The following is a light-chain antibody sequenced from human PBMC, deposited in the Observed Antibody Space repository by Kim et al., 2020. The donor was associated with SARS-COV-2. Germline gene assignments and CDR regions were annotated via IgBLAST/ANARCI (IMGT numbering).Light chain of an antibody. CDR3: QQYGNLPT. V-gene: IGKV1-33*01. CDR2: DAS. J-gene: IGKJ4*01. Sequence: DIQLTQSPSSLSASVGDRVTITCQASQDINNYLNWYQQKPGEAPNLLIYDASKLETGVPSRFSGSGSGTEFTLTISSLQPEDIASYYCQQYGNLPTFGGGTKVDIK. CDR1: QDINNY.